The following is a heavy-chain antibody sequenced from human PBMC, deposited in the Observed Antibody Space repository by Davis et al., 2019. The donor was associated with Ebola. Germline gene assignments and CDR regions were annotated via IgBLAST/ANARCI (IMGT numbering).Heavy chain of an antibody. D-gene: IGHD4-17*01. J-gene: IGHJ2*01. V-gene: IGHV3-30*03. CDR3: ARHVNGDFWYFDL. CDR1: GFTFISFG. CDR2: ISFDGSNK. Sequence: GESLKISCAASGFTFISFGMYWVRQAPGEGLEWVAVISFDGSNKYYADSVKGRFTISRDNSENMLYLQMSTLRAEDTAVYYCARHVNGDFWYFDLWGRGTRVTVSS.